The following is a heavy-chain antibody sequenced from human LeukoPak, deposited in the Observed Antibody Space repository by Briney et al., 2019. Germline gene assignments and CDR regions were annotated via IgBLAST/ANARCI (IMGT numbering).Heavy chain of an antibody. J-gene: IGHJ6*03. CDR2: INPDSGYT. Sequence: ASVKVSCKASGYTFTSYAMNWVRQAPGQGLERMGWINPDSGYTNYAQKFQGRVTMTRDTSINTAYMELSRLTSDDTAVYYCATDPRTTVFGTFRYYYMDVWGEGTTVAVSS. CDR3: ATDPRTTVFGTFRYYYMDV. V-gene: IGHV1-2*02. CDR1: GYTFTSYA. D-gene: IGHD3-3*01.